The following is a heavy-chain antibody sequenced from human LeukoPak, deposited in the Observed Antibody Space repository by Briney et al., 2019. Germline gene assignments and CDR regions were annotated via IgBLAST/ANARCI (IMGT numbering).Heavy chain of an antibody. CDR3: ARDTQWLVEDYYYYYGMDV. D-gene: IGHD6-19*01. CDR2: IYYSGST. V-gene: IGHV4-61*01. Sequence: SETLSLTCTVSGGSISSGSYYWSWIRQPPGKGLEWIGYIYYSGSTNYNPSLKSRVTISVDTSKNQFSLKLSSVTAADTAVYYCARDTQWLVEDYYYYYGMDVWGQGTTVTVSS. J-gene: IGHJ6*02. CDR1: GGSISSGSYY.